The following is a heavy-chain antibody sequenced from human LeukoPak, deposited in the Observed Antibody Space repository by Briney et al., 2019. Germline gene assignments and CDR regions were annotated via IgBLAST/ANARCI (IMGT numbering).Heavy chain of an antibody. CDR2: IRYDGSDK. CDR1: GFTFNSYG. CDR3: AKVKTMIVVVTPFDS. V-gene: IGHV3-30*02. Sequence: PGGSLRLSCAASGFTFNSYGMHWVRQGPGKGLEWVAFIRYDGSDKYYADSVKGRFTISRDNSKNTLFLQMNSLRAEDTAVYYCAKVKTMIVVVTPFDSWGPGTLVTVSS. J-gene: IGHJ4*02. D-gene: IGHD3-22*01.